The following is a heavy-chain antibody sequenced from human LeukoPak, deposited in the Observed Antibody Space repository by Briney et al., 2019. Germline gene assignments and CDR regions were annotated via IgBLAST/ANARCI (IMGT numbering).Heavy chain of an antibody. CDR2: IKEDGSEK. D-gene: IGHD1-7*01. CDR1: GFTFSSYW. J-gene: IGHJ4*02. CDR3: ARSITGTTGCVDY. V-gene: IGHV3-7*01. Sequence: PGGSLRLSCAASGFTFSSYWMHWVRQAPGKGLEWVANIKEDGSEKYYVDSVKGRFSISRDNAKNALYLQMNSLRAEDTAVYYCARSITGTTGCVDYWGQGTLVTVSS.